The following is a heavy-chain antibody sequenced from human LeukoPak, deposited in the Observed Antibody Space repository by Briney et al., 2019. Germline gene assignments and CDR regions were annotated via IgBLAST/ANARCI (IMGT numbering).Heavy chain of an antibody. J-gene: IGHJ3*01. CDR2: IGSSGGST. CDR1: GFNFITAA. V-gene: IGHV3-23*01. CDR3: VKDIQLST. D-gene: IGHD5-24*01. Sequence: PGGSLRLSCAASGFNFITAAMTWVRQAPGRGLEWVSLIGSSGGSTYYADSVKGRFTISRDNFNHTLSLQMNSLRAEDTAIYYCVKDIQLSTWGLGTMVTVSS.